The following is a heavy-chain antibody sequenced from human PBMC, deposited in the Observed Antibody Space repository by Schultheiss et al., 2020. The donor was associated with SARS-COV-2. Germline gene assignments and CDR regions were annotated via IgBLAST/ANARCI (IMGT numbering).Heavy chain of an antibody. J-gene: IGHJ6*02. CDR1: GGSISSYY. CDR2: IYYSGST. D-gene: IGHD2-2*01. Sequence: SETLSLTCTVSGGSISSYYWSWIRQPPGKGLEWIGYIYYSGSTNYNPSLKSRVTMSVDTSKNQFSLKLSSVTAADTAVYYCARDRFCSSTSCYRGPNYYYYYGMDVWGQGTTVTVSS. V-gene: IGHV4-59*12. CDR3: ARDRFCSSTSCYRGPNYYYYYGMDV.